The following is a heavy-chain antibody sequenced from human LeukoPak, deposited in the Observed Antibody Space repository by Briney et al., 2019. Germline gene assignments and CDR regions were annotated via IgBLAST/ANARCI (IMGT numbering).Heavy chain of an antibody. J-gene: IGHJ6*02. CDR3: ARGPGAVAGVYYYYGMDV. D-gene: IGHD6-19*01. CDR1: GGTFSSYA. V-gene: IGHV1-69*13. Sequence: ASVKLSCKASGGTFSSYAISWVRQAPGQGLEWMGGIIPIFGTANYARKFQGRVTITADESTSTAYMELSSLRSEDTAVYYCARGPGAVAGVYYYYGMDVWGQGTTVTVSS. CDR2: IIPIFGTA.